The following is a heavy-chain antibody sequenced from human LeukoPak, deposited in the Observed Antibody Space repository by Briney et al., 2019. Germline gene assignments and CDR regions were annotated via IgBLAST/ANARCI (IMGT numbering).Heavy chain of an antibody. Sequence: PGGSLRLSCAASGITLSVYWMSGVRQAPGKGLEWVANIKQDGSEKYYRDSVQGRFTISRDNAKNSLYLQMNSLRAEDMAVYYCARSGSGYFDYWGQGSLVTVSS. CDR3: ARSGSGYFDY. CDR2: IKQDGSEK. V-gene: IGHV3-7*01. CDR1: GITLSVYW. J-gene: IGHJ4*02.